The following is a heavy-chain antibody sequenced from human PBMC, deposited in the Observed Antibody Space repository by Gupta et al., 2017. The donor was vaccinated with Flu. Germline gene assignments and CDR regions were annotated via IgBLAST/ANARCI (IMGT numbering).Heavy chain of an antibody. D-gene: IGHD4-17*01. Sequence: QVQLQQWGAGLLKPSETLSLTCAVYGGSFSGYYWSWIRQPPGKGLEWIGEINHSGSTNYNPSLKSRVTISVDTSKNQFSLKLSSVTAADTAVYYCARGPRVNYYYGMDVWGQGTTVTVSS. J-gene: IGHJ6*02. CDR2: INHSGST. CDR3: ARGPRVNYYYGMDV. CDR1: GGSFSGYY. V-gene: IGHV4-34*01.